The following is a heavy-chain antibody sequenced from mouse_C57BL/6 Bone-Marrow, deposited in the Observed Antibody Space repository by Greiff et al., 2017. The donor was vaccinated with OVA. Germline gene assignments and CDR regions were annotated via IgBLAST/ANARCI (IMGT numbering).Heavy chain of an antibody. CDR1: GYTFTTYP. D-gene: IGHD2-4*01. Sequence: QVQLQQSGAELVKPGASVTMSCKASGYTFTTYPIEWMKQNHGKSLEWIGNFHPYNDDTKYTEKFKGKATLTVEKSSSTVYLELSRLTSDDSAVYYCARPGDYDGDWFAYWGQGTLVTVSA. CDR3: ARPGDYDGDWFAY. V-gene: IGHV1-47*01. J-gene: IGHJ3*01. CDR2: FHPYNDDT.